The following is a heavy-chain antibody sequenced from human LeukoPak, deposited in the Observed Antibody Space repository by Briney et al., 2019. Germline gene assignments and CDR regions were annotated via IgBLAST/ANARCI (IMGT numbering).Heavy chain of an antibody. Sequence: GGSLRLSCAASGFTFSSHAMNWVRQAPGKGLEGVSYISSSSTTIYYADSVKGRFTISRDNGKNSLYLQMNSLRAEETAVYYCAREGEQWSEAYNWFDPWGQGTLVTVSS. CDR3: AREGEQWSEAYNWFDP. D-gene: IGHD6-19*01. CDR2: ISSSSTTI. CDR1: GFTFSSHA. V-gene: IGHV3-48*04. J-gene: IGHJ5*02.